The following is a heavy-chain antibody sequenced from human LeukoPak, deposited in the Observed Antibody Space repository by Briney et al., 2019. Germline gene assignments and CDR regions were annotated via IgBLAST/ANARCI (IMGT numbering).Heavy chain of an antibody. V-gene: IGHV3-30*03. CDR3: ARALSIAAAL. CDR1: GFTFSSYG. J-gene: IGHJ4*02. CDR2: ISYDGSNK. D-gene: IGHD6-13*01. Sequence: GGSLRLSCAASGFTFSSYGMHWVRQAPGKGLEWVAVISYDGSNKYYADSVKGRFTISRDNSKNTLYLQMNSLRAEDTAVYYRARALSIAAALWGQGTLVTVSS.